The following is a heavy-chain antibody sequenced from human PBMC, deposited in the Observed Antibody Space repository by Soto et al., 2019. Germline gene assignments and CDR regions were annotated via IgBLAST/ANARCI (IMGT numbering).Heavy chain of an antibody. J-gene: IGHJ5*02. CDR2: VYYSGAT. V-gene: IGHV4-39*01. CDR1: GDSMTSPPYY. Sequence: SETLSRTCNVSGDSMTSPPYYWGWIRQPPGKGLEWIGTVYYSGATYYNPSLRGRLTVSADTSKNYFSPRLTSVTAADTAVYYCARHDDWFEPWGQGILVTVSS. CDR3: ARHDDWFEP.